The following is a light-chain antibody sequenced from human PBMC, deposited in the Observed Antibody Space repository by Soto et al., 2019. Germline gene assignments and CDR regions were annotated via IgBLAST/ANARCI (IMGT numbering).Light chain of an antibody. CDR3: LQDINYPWT. CDR2: KAS. J-gene: IGKJ1*01. Sequence: DVHMTQAPSTLSGSVGDRVTITCRASQSIRSWVCFYHEKRGEAAKLLIYKASTLKSGVPSRFSGSGSGTEFTLTISSLQPDDFATYYCLQDINYPWTFGQGTKV. V-gene: IGKV1-5*03. CDR1: QSIRSW.